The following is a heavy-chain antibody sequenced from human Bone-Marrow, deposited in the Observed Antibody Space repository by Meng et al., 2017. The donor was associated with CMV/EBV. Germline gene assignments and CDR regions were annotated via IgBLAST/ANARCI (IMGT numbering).Heavy chain of an antibody. D-gene: IGHD2-2*02. J-gene: IGHJ6*02. V-gene: IGHV3-74*01. Sequence: GESLKISCAASGFTFSSYWMHWVRQAPGKGLVWVSRINSDGSSTGYADSVKGRFTISRDNAKNTLYLQMNSLRAEDTAVYYCARDVYCSSTSCYIKGTFYYYYGMDVWGQGTTVTVSS. CDR1: GFTFSSYW. CDR3: ARDVYCSSTSCYIKGTFYYYYGMDV. CDR2: INSDGSST.